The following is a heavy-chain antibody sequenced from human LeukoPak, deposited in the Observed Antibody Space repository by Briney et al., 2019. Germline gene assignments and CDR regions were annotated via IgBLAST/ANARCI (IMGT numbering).Heavy chain of an antibody. J-gene: IGHJ4*02. CDR2: IIPIFGTA. V-gene: IGHV1-69*01. CDR3: AREERNGGYLADN. D-gene: IGHD3-10*01. Sequence: SVKVSCKASGGTFSSYAISWVRQAPGQGLEWMGGIIPIFGTANYAQKFQGRVTITADESTSTAYMELSSLRSEDTAVYYCAREERNGGYLADNWGQGTLVTVSS. CDR1: GGTFSSYA.